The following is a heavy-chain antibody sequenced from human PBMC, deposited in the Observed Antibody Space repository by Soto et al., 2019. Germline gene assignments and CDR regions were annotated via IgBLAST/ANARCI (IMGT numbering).Heavy chain of an antibody. Sequence: ASVKVSCKASGYTFTSYGISWVRQAPGQGLEWMGWISAYNGNTNYAQELQGRVTMTTDTSTSTAYMELRSLRSDDTAVYYCARALMYYDFWSGYKYYYGMDVWGQGTTVTVSS. CDR1: GYTFTSYG. CDR3: ARALMYYDFWSGYKYYYGMDV. D-gene: IGHD3-3*01. CDR2: ISAYNGNT. J-gene: IGHJ6*02. V-gene: IGHV1-18*04.